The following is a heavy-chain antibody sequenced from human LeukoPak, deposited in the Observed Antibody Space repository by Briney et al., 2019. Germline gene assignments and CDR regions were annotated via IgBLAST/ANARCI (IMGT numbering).Heavy chain of an antibody. Sequence: GGSLRLSCAASGFTFNTYWMHWVRQGPGKGLVWVSRIYSDGSRTTYADSVRGRFTISGDNAKNTLYLQMNSLRAEDTAMYYCARSGRGGAFDIWGQRTMVTVSS. CDR2: IYSDGSRT. CDR3: ARSGRGGAFDI. V-gene: IGHV3-74*01. D-gene: IGHD1-26*01. CDR1: GFTFNTYW. J-gene: IGHJ3*02.